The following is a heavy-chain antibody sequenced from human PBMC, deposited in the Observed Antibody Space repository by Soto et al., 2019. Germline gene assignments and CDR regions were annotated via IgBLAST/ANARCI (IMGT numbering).Heavy chain of an antibody. CDR2: TYYRSRWYN. CDR1: GDSVSSNSAA. J-gene: IGHJ6*03. V-gene: IGHV6-1*01. D-gene: IGHD1-7*01. CDR3: AGTTSLQWYYIDI. Sequence: PSQTLSLTCAISGDSVSSNSAAWNWIRQSPSRGLEWLGRTYYRSRWYNDYAVSVKSRIIINPDTSNNQFSLHLNSVTPEDTAVNYCAGTTSLQWYYIDIWGKGTTVTVSS.